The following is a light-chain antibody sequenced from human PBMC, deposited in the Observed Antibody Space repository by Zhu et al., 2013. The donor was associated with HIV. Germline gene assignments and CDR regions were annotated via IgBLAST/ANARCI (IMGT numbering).Light chain of an antibody. CDR3: QQRSNWHLT. CDR1: QSVNRY. V-gene: IGKV3-11*01. CDR2: DAS. Sequence: ENVLTQSPATLSLSPGERATLSCRASQSVNRYLAWYQQKPGQAPRLLIYDASNRATGIPARFSGSGSGTDFTLTISSLEPEDFAVYYCQQRSNWHLTFGGGTKVEIK. J-gene: IGKJ4*01.